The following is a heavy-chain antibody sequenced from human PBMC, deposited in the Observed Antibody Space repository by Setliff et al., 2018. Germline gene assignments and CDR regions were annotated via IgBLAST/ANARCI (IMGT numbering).Heavy chain of an antibody. CDR3: TRSRGTTVYDY. V-gene: IGHV3-9*01. Sequence: SLKISCAASGFTFDDYAMHWVRQAPGKGLEWVSGISWNSGSIGYADSVKGRFTISRDNAKNSLYLQMNSLRADDTAVYYCTRSRGTTVYDYWGQGTLVTVSS. CDR2: ISWNSGSI. D-gene: IGHD1-7*01. J-gene: IGHJ4*02. CDR1: GFTFDDYA.